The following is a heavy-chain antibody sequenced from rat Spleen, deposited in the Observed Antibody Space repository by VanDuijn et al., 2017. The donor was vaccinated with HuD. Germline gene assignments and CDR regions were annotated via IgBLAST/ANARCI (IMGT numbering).Heavy chain of an antibody. CDR2: INKDSSTI. V-gene: IGHV4-2*01. D-gene: IGHD1-12*02. CDR1: GFNFNDYW. J-gene: IGHJ4*01. Sequence: EVKLVESGGGLVQPGRSLKLSCAASGFNFNDYWMDWVRQAPGKGLEWIGEINKDSSTINYTPSLKDKFTISRDNAQNTLYLQMSKLGSEDTATYYCARHGYYDGSYLTLYYYVMDAWGQGASVTVSS. CDR3: ARHGYYDGSYLTLYYYVMDA.